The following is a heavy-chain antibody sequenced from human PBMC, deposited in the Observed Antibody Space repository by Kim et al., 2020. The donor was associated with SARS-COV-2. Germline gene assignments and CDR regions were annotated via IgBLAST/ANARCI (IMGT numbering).Heavy chain of an antibody. D-gene: IGHD6-13*01. Sequence: YYNPSLKSRVTISVDTSKNQFSLQLTSVTATDTAVYFCARLGSSSWYFDYWGQGTLVSVSS. CDR3: ARLGSSSWYFDY. J-gene: IGHJ4*02. V-gene: IGHV4-39*01.